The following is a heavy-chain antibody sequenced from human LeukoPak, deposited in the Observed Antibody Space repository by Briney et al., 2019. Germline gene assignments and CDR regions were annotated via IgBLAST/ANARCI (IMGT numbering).Heavy chain of an antibody. J-gene: IGHJ4*02. CDR1: GGSFRGYY. V-gene: IGHV4-34*01. CDR3: ARGGRRITMIVVVSRFALDY. CDR2: INHSGST. Sequence: PSETLSLTCAVYGGSFRGYYWRWIREPPGKGLEWIGEINHSGSTNYNPSLKSRVTISVDTSKNQFSLKLSSVTSADTAVYYCARGGRRITMIVVVSRFALDYWGQGTLVTVSS. D-gene: IGHD3-22*01.